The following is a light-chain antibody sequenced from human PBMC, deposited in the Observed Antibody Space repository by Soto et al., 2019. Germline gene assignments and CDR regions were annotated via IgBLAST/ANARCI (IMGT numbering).Light chain of an antibody. CDR3: AAWDASLNGVV. J-gene: IGLJ2*01. Sequence: QSVLTQPPSASGTPGQRVTISCSGSRSNIGSNTVNWYQQLPGTAPKLLIYSNNHRPSGVPDRFSGSKSGTSASLAISGLQSEDEGDYYCAAWDASLNGVVFGVGTKRTVL. V-gene: IGLV1-44*01. CDR2: SNN. CDR1: RSNIGSNT.